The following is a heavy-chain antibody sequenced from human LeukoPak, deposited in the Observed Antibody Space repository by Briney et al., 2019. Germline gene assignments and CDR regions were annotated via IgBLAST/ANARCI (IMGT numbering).Heavy chain of an antibody. Sequence: GGSLRLSCAASGFTFSSYAMSWVRQAPGKGLEWVSAISGSGGSTYYADSVKGRFTISRNNSKNTLYLQMNSLRAEDPAVYYCAKDLYYYGSGSSDHWGQGTLVTVSS. CDR1: GFTFSSYA. CDR2: ISGSGGST. V-gene: IGHV3-23*01. J-gene: IGHJ5*02. D-gene: IGHD3-10*01. CDR3: AKDLYYYGSGSSDH.